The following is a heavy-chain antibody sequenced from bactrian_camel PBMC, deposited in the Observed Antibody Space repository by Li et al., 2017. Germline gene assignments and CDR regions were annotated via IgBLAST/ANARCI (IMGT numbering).Heavy chain of an antibody. CDR3: AAGMFVSGGCGSWY. Sequence: QLVESGGGSVQAGGSLRLSCEVSGYLTGRYCMGWFRQVPGKEREGVATIDVGGSSSYTDSVKGRFTISKDGAKNTLYLQMNSLKPEDTAMYYCAAGMFVSGGCGSWYWGQGTQVTVS. V-gene: IGHV3S26*01. CDR1: GYLTGRYC. D-gene: IGHD7*01. CDR2: IDVGGSS. J-gene: IGHJ4*01.